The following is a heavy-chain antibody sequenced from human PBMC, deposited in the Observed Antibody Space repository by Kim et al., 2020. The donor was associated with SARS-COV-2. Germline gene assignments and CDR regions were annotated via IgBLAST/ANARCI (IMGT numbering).Heavy chain of an antibody. D-gene: IGHD3-22*01. CDR2: ISAYNGNT. CDR1: GYTFTSYG. CDR3: ARDELFYYYDSSGYEDGMDV. Sequence: ASVKVSCKASGYTFTSYGISWVRQAPGQGLEWMGRISAYNGNTNYAQKLQGRVTMTTDTSTSTAYMELRSLRSDDTAVYYCARDELFYYYDSSGYEDGMDVWGQGTTVTVSS. J-gene: IGHJ6*02. V-gene: IGHV1-18*01.